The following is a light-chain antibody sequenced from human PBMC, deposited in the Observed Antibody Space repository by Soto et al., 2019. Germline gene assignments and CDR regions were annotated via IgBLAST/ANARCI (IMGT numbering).Light chain of an antibody. V-gene: IGLV1-44*01. J-gene: IGLJ3*02. CDR2: SNN. CDR1: SSNIGGNT. Sequence: QSVLTQPPSASGTPGQRVTVSCSGTSSNIGGNTVNWYQQLPGTAPKLLIYSNNKRPSGVPDRLSGSKSGTSASLAISGLQSDDEADYYCAAWDDSVKGWVFGGGTKVT. CDR3: AAWDDSVKGWV.